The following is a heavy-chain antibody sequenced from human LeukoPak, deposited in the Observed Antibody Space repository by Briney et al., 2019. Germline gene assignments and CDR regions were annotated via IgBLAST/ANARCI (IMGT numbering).Heavy chain of an antibody. V-gene: IGHV3-7*03. CDR1: EFTFSSYW. Sequence: GGSLRLSCEASEFTFSSYWMHWVRQPPGKGLEWVANINEAGVEKYHVDSVKGRFTIFRDNAKNSLYLQMTNLRAEEPAVYYCARELSRTGAFDYWGQGTLVTVSS. J-gene: IGHJ4*02. D-gene: IGHD3-10*01. CDR3: ARELSRTGAFDY. CDR2: INEAGVEK.